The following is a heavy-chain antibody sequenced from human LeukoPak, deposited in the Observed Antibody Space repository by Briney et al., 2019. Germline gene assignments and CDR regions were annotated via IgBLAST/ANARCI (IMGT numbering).Heavy chain of an antibody. Sequence: ASVKVSCKASGYTFTSYVIHWVRQAPGQRLEWMGWINAGNGNTKYSQEFQDRVTITRDTSASTAYMELSSLRSEDMAVYYCARGGSVLLWFGELLGWFDPWGQGTLVTVSS. V-gene: IGHV1-3*03. CDR1: GYTFTSYV. D-gene: IGHD3-10*01. J-gene: IGHJ5*02. CDR3: ARGGSVLLWFGELLGWFDP. CDR2: INAGNGNT.